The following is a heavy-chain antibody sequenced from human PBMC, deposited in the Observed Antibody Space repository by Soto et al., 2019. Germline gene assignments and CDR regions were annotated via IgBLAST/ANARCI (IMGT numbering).Heavy chain of an antibody. Sequence: PSETLSLTCTVSGGSISSYYWSWIRQPAGKGLEWIGRIYTSGSTNYNPSLKSRVTMSVDTSKNQLSLKLSSVTAADTAVYYCARVTATPGYNWFDPWGQGTLVTVSS. CDR3: ARVTATPGYNWFDP. J-gene: IGHJ5*02. V-gene: IGHV4-4*07. D-gene: IGHD2-21*02. CDR2: IYTSGST. CDR1: GGSISSYY.